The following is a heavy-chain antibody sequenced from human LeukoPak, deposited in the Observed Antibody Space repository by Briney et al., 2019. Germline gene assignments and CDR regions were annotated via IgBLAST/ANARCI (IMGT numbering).Heavy chain of an antibody. Sequence: GGSLRLSCAASGFTFSSYEMNWVRQAPGKGLEWVSYISSSGSTIYYADSVKGRFTISRDNAKNSLYLQMNSLRAEDMALYYCAKDVGTMVRGVPYYFDYWGQGTLVTVSS. CDR3: AKDVGTMVRGVPYYFDY. CDR1: GFTFSSYE. D-gene: IGHD3-10*01. V-gene: IGHV3-48*03. J-gene: IGHJ4*02. CDR2: ISSSGSTI.